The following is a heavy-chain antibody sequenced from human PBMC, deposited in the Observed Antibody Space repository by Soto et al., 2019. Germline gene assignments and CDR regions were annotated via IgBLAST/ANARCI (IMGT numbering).Heavy chain of an antibody. Sequence: SVKVSCKASGYTFTSYDINWVRQATVQGLEWMGWMNPNSGNTGYAQKFQGRVTMTRNTSISTAYMELSRLRSEDTAVYYCARGLVCSGGSCSFSVRGWGQGTLVTVSS. V-gene: IGHV1-8*01. CDR2: MNPNSGNT. J-gene: IGHJ4*02. CDR3: ARGLVCSGGSCSFSVRG. CDR1: GYTFTSYD. D-gene: IGHD2-15*01.